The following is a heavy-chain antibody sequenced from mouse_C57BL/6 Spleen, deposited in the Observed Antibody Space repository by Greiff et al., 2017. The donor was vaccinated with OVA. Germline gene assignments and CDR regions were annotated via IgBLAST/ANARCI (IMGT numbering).Heavy chain of an antibody. D-gene: IGHD2-3*01. Sequence: EVKLEESGPGLVKPSQSLSLTCSVTGYSITSGYYWNWIRQFPGNKLEWMGYISYDGSNNYNPSLKNRISITRDTSKNQFFLKLNSVTTEDTATYYCARGDGSNYVDYWGQGTTLTVSS. J-gene: IGHJ2*01. CDR1: GYSITSGYY. CDR2: ISYDGSN. V-gene: IGHV3-6*01. CDR3: ARGDGSNYVDY.